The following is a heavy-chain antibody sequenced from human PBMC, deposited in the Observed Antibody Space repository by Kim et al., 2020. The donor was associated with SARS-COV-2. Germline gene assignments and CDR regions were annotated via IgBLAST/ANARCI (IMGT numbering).Heavy chain of an antibody. CDR2: MNPNSGNT. D-gene: IGHD1-1*01. Sequence: ASVKVSCKASGYTFTSYDINWVRQATGQGLEWMGWMNPNSGNTGYAQKFQGRVTMTRNTSISTAYMELSSLRSEDTAVYYCARGPGERDYPGEYYYYYGMDVWGQGTTVTVSS. CDR1: GYTFTSYD. J-gene: IGHJ6*02. V-gene: IGHV1-8*01. CDR3: ARGPGERDYPGEYYYYYGMDV.